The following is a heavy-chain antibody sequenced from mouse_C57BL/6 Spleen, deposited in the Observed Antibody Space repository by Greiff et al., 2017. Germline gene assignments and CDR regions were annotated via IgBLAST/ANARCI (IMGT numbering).Heavy chain of an antibody. Sequence: VQLQQSGAELARPGASVKLSCKASGYTFTSYGISWVKQSTGQGLEWIGEIYPRSGNTYYNEKFKGKATLTADKSSSTAYMELRSLTSEDSAVYFCARGGDYDDDGWYFDVWGTGTTVTVSS. CDR3: ARGGDYDDDGWYFDV. V-gene: IGHV1-81*01. CDR2: IYPRSGNT. J-gene: IGHJ1*03. D-gene: IGHD2-4*01. CDR1: GYTFTSYG.